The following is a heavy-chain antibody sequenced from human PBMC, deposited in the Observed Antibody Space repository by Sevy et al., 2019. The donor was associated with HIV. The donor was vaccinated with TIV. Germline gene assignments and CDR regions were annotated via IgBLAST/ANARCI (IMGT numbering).Heavy chain of an antibody. J-gene: IGHJ3*01. CDR1: GFIFSSFG. CDR2: IRYDGSTK. Sequence: GGSLRLSCAASGFIFSSFGMHWVRQAPGKGLEWVTFIRYDGSTKYYVESVKGRFTISRDNSKNILYLQTNSLRPEDTAVYYCAKGLGMVQGALLSDDVWGQGTMVTVSS. D-gene: IGHD3-10*01. CDR3: AKGLGMVQGALLSDDV. V-gene: IGHV3-30*02.